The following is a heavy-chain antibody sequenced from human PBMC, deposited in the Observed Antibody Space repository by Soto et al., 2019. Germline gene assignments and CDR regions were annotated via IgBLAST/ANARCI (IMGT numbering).Heavy chain of an antibody. D-gene: IGHD6-19*01. CDR1: GFTFSSYA. V-gene: IGHV3-23*01. CDR3: EKPPWTYSSGWYFDY. Sequence: SGGSLRLSCAASGFTFSSYAMSWVRQAPGKGLEWVSAISGSGGSTYYADSVKGRFTISRDNSKNTLYLQMNSLRAEDTAVYYCEKPPWTYSSGWYFDYWGQGTLVTVYS. J-gene: IGHJ4*02. CDR2: ISGSGGST.